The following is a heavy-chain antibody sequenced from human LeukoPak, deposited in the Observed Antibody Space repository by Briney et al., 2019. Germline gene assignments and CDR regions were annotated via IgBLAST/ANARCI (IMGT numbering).Heavy chain of an antibody. J-gene: IGHJ6*04. CDR3: ASPLLGGMDV. V-gene: IGHV3-21*01. CDR1: GFTYSSYS. D-gene: IGHD3-16*01. Sequence: GGSLRLSCAASGFTYSSYSMNWVRQAPGKGREWVSSISSSSSYIYYADSVKGRFTISRDNAKNSLYLQMKSLRAEDTAVYYCASPLLGGMDVWGKGTTVTVSS. CDR2: ISSSSSYI.